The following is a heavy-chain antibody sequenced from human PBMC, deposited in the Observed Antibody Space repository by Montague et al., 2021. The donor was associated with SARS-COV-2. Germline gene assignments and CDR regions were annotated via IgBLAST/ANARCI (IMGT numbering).Heavy chain of an antibody. V-gene: IGHV3-23*05. Sequence: SLRLSCAASGFTFNGYAMTWVRQTPGRGLEWVSTIKNSGTETHYADTVKGRFTISRDNSERSVFLQMDSVSAEDTAVYYCAKHLGSNWYALGYMDVWGKGTTVTVAS. CDR2: IKNSGTET. CDR3: AKHLGSNWYALGYMDV. J-gene: IGHJ6*03. CDR1: GFTFNGYA. D-gene: IGHD6-13*01.